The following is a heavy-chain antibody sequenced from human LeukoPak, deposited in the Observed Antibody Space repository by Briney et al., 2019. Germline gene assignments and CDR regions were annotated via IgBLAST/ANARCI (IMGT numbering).Heavy chain of an antibody. J-gene: IGHJ5*02. D-gene: IGHD2-2*01. CDR3: ARRRSCTSTSCYYWFDP. CDR1: GDSVSSNSAV. V-gene: IGHV6-1*01. CDR2: TYYRSKWYN. Sequence: SQTLSLTCAISGDSVSSNSAVWNWIRQSPSRGLEWLGRTYYRSKWYNDYAVSVKSRITTNPDTSKNQFSLQLNSVTPEDTAVYYCARRRSCTSTSCYYWFDPWGQGTLVTVSS.